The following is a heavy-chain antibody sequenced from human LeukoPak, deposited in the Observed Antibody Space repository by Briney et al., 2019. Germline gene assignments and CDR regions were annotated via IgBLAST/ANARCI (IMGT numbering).Heavy chain of an antibody. V-gene: IGHV3-7*01. CDR2: IKQDGSEK. Sequence: GGSLRLSCAASGFTFSSYWMSWVRQAPGKGLEWVANIKQDGSEKYYVDSVKGRFTISRDNAKNSLYLQMNSLRAEDTAVYYCAKVGSRDGYNYDYWGQGTLVTVSS. J-gene: IGHJ4*02. CDR3: AKVGSRDGYNYDY. D-gene: IGHD5-24*01. CDR1: GFTFSSYW.